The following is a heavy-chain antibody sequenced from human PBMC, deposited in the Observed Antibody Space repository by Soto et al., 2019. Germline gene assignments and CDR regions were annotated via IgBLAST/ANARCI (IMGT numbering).Heavy chain of an antibody. CDR2: ISYDGSNK. J-gene: IGHJ3*02. V-gene: IGHV3-30-3*01. D-gene: IGHD1-26*01. Sequence: LRLSCAASGFTFSSYAMHWVRQAPGKGLEWVAVISYDGSNKYYADSVKGRFTISRDNSKNTLYLQMNSLRAEDTAVYYCARDGSLNAFGIWGKGTMVTVSS. CDR1: GFTFSSYA. CDR3: ARDGSLNAFGI.